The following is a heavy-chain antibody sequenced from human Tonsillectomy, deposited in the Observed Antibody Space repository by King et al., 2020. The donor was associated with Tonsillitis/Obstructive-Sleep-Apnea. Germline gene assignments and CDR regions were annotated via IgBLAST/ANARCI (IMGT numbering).Heavy chain of an antibody. CDR1: GYTFTDYY. Sequence: QLVQSGAELKKPGASVKVSCKASGYTFTDYYMHWVRQAPGQGLEWMGRINPNSGCTNFAQKFLGRVTMTRDTSITTAYMELNRLTSDDTAVYYCARLEAPSLAVAEDYWGQGTLVTVSS. D-gene: IGHD6-19*01. V-gene: IGHV1-2*06. CDR3: ARLEAPSLAVAEDY. CDR2: INPNSGCT. J-gene: IGHJ4*02.